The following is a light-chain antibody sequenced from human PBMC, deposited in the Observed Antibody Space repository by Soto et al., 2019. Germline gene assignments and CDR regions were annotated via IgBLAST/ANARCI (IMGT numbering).Light chain of an antibody. CDR3: NSYVAGSNV. CDR2: EVS. CDR1: SSDVGKYDY. Sequence: QSALTQPPSASGSPGQSVTISCTGTSSDVGKYDYVSWFQHHPGKAPKLIIYEVSKRPSGVPDRFSGSKSGSTASLTVSGLQTEDEADYYCNSYVAGSNVFGTGNKATV. V-gene: IGLV2-8*01. J-gene: IGLJ1*01.